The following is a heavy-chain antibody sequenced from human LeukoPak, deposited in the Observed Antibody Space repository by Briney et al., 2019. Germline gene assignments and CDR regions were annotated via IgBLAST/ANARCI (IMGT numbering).Heavy chain of an antibody. CDR2: IYYTGST. CDR3: ARGSKAAPGTFDY. CDR1: GGSVSSGIYY. Sequence: PSETLSLTCTVSGGSVSSGIYYWSWIRQPPGKGLEWIGYIYYTGSTDYNPSLKSRVAISVDTSKNQFSLKLSSVTAADTAVYYCARGSKAAPGTFDYWGQGTLVTVSS. J-gene: IGHJ4*02. D-gene: IGHD6-13*01. V-gene: IGHV4-61*01.